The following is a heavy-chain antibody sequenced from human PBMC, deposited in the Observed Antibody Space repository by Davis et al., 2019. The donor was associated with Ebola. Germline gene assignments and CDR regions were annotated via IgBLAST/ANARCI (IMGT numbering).Heavy chain of an antibody. Sequence: GGSLRLSCAASGFTFSAYSMNWVRQAPGKGLEWVSYISDSSTTIYYADSVKGRFTISRDNSKNTLYLQMNSLRAEDTAVYYCARDASGYCSGGSCFLEFLYYYYGMDVWGQGTTVTVSS. V-gene: IGHV3-48*01. D-gene: IGHD2-15*01. CDR3: ARDASGYCSGGSCFLEFLYYYYGMDV. CDR1: GFTFSAYS. CDR2: ISDSSTTI. J-gene: IGHJ6*02.